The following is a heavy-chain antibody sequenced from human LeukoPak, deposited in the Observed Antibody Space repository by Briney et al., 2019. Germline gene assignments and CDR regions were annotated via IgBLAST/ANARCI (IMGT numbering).Heavy chain of an antibody. J-gene: IGHJ4*02. Sequence: PGGTLRLSCAASGFTFSSYGMSWVRQAPGKGLEWVSAISGSGGSTYYADSVKGRFTISRDNSKNTLYLQMNSLRAEDTAVYYCAKPSPPYYYDSSGYYYPLVYWGQGTLVTVSS. CDR2: ISGSGGST. V-gene: IGHV3-23*01. CDR1: GFTFSSYG. CDR3: AKPSPPYYYDSSGYYYPLVY. D-gene: IGHD3-22*01.